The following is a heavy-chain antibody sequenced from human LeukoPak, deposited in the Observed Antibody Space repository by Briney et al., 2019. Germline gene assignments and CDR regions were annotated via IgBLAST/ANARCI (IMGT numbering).Heavy chain of an antibody. Sequence: GGSLTLSCAASGFTFSSYSMNWGRQAPGKGLEWVSSISSSSSYIYYADSVKGRFTISRDNAKNSLYLQMNSLRAEDTAVYYCARAERPYGDYEAFDYWGQGTLVTVSS. CDR2: ISSSSSYI. J-gene: IGHJ4*02. CDR1: GFTFSSYS. D-gene: IGHD4-17*01. V-gene: IGHV3-21*01. CDR3: ARAERPYGDYEAFDY.